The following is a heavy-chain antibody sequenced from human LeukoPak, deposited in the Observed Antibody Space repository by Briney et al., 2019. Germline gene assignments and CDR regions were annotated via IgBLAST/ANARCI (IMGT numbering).Heavy chain of an antibody. CDR2: ISLNSGSI. CDR3: ARDGSGYDNGWFDP. CDR1: GFTFDDYA. D-gene: IGHD5-12*01. Sequence: GRSLRLSCAASGFTFDDYAMHWVRHAPGKGLEWVSGISLNSGSIAYADSVKGRFTISRDNAKNSLYLQMNSLRAEDTALYHCARDGSGYDNGWFDPWGQGTLVTVSS. V-gene: IGHV3-9*01. J-gene: IGHJ5*02.